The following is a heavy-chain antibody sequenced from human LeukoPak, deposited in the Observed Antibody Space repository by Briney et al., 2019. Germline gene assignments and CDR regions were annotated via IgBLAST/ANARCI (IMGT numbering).Heavy chain of an antibody. V-gene: IGHV3-15*01. Sequence: GGSLRLSCAASGFTFSNAWMSWVRQAPGKGLEWVARIKSKTDGGTTDYAAPVKGRFTISRDDSKNTLYLQMNSLKTEDTAVYYCTTDRGYCGGDCSPPWGQGTLVTVSS. D-gene: IGHD2-21*02. J-gene: IGHJ5*02. CDR1: GFTFSNAW. CDR3: TTDRGYCGGDCSPP. CDR2: IKSKTDGGTT.